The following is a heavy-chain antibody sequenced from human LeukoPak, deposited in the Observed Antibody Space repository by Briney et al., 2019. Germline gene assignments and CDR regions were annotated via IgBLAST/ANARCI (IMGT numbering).Heavy chain of an antibody. D-gene: IGHD4-17*01. CDR3: ARNMTTRAFDI. Sequence: GGSLRLSCAASGFTFSSYCMNWVRQAPGKGLEWVSYISSSSSTIYYADSVKGRFTVSRDNAKNSLYLQMNSLRAEDTAVYFCARNMTTRAFDIWGQGTMVTVSS. J-gene: IGHJ3*02. CDR1: GFTFSSYC. V-gene: IGHV3-48*01. CDR2: ISSSSSTI.